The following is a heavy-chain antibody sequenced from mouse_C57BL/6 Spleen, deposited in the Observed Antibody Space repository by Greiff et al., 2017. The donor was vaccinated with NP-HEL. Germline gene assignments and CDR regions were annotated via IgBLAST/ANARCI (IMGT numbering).Heavy chain of an antibody. V-gene: IGHV1-64*01. J-gene: IGHJ4*01. CDR3: ARSEGLRREGYSMDY. Sequence: QVQLQQPGAELVKPGASVKLSCKASGYTFTSYWMHWVKQRPGQGLEWIGMIHPNSGSTNYNEKFKSKATLTVDKSSSTAYMHLSSLTSEDSAVYDCARSEGLRREGYSMDYWGQGTSVTVSS. D-gene: IGHD2-4*01. CDR2: IHPNSGST. CDR1: GYTFTSYW.